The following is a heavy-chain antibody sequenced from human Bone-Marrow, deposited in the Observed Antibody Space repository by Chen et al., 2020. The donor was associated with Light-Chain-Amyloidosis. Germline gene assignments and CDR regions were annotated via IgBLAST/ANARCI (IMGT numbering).Heavy chain of an antibody. V-gene: IGHV1-2*02. CDR1: GFTFTNYR. J-gene: IGHJ5*02. CDR3: ARDFWVAGFTTTNWFDP. Sequence: QVQMVQSGAEVRKPGASVNVSCKTSGFTFTNYRIHWVRQAPGQGLEWMGWINLNSGDTKYAEKFQGRVTLTRDTSTTTSYMELSGLRSDDTALYYCARDFWVAGFTTTNWFDPWGQGTLITVSS. D-gene: IGHD3-3*01. CDR2: INLNSGDT.